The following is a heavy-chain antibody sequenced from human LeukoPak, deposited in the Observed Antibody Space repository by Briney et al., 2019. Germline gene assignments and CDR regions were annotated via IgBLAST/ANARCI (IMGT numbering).Heavy chain of an antibody. J-gene: IGHJ4*02. D-gene: IGHD5-12*01. CDR1: GFTFSSYW. Sequence: GGSLRLSCAASGFTFSSYWMSWVRQAPGKGLEWVANINKDGGEKYYVDSVKGRFTISRDNAKNSLYLQMNSLRADDTAVYYCAREFTGYGNTDYWGQGTLVTVSS. V-gene: IGHV3-7*03. CDR3: AREFTGYGNTDY. CDR2: INKDGGEK.